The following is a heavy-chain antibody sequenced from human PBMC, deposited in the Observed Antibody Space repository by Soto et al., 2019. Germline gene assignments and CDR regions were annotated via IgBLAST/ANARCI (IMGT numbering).Heavy chain of an antibody. CDR1: EGTFSSYA. Sequence: QVQLVQSGAEVKKPGSSVKVSCKASEGTFSSYAISWVRQAPGQGLEWMGGIIPIFGTANYAQKFQGRVTITADESTSTAYMELSSLRSEDTAVYYCALRVGNYDYVWGSYRQGWKYYGMDVWGQGTTVTVSS. CDR2: IIPIFGTA. J-gene: IGHJ6*02. CDR3: ALRVGNYDYVWGSYRQGWKYYGMDV. D-gene: IGHD3-16*02. V-gene: IGHV1-69*01.